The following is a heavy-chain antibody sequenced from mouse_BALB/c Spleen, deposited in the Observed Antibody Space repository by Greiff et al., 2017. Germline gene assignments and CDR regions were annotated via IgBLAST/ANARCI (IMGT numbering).Heavy chain of an antibody. Sequence: EVQGVESGGGLVQPGGSLKLSCAASGFDFSRYWMSWVRQAPGKGLEWIGEINPDSSTINYTPSLKDKFIISRDNAKNTLYLQMSKVRSEDTALYYCARPYDGYYSAWFAYWGQGTLVTVSA. J-gene: IGHJ3*01. D-gene: IGHD2-3*01. CDR2: INPDSSTI. V-gene: IGHV4-1*02. CDR3: ARPYDGYYSAWFAY. CDR1: GFDFSRYW.